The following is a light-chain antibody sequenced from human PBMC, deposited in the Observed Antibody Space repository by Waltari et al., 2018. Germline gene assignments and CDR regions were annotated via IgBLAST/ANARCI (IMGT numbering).Light chain of an antibody. CDR1: PCVSSY. Sequence: PHLPCRAMPCVSSYLAWYQQKSGQAPRLPIYDASNRATGIPARFSGGGSGTDFTLTISSLEPEDFAVYYCQQRSDWLLTFGGGTKVEIK. J-gene: IGKJ4*01. V-gene: IGKV3-11*01. CDR2: DAS. CDR3: QQRSDWLLT.